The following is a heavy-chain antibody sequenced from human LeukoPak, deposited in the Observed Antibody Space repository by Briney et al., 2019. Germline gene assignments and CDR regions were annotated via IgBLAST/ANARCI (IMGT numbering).Heavy chain of an antibody. Sequence: SETLSLTCAVYGGYFSGYYWSWIRQPPGKGLEWIGEINHSGSTNYNPSLKSRVTISVDTSKNQFSLKLSSVTAADTAVYYCARGGDSSSSGQFNWFDPWGQGTLVTVSS. CDR1: GGYFSGYY. CDR2: INHSGST. CDR3: ARGGDSSSSGQFNWFDP. J-gene: IGHJ5*02. V-gene: IGHV4-34*01. D-gene: IGHD6-6*01.